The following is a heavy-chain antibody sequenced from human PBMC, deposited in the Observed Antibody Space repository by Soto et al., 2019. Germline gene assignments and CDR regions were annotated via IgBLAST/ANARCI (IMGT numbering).Heavy chain of an antibody. D-gene: IGHD3-22*01. CDR1: GFTFSSYA. CDR2: ISGSGGST. J-gene: IGHJ4*02. CDR3: AKRHDSSGYYYDY. V-gene: IGHV3-23*01. Sequence: EVPLLESGGGLVQPGGSLRLSCAASGFTFSSYAMSWVRQAPGKGLEWVSDISGSGGSTYYADSVKGRFTISRDNSKDTLYLQMNSLRAEDTAVFYCAKRHDSSGYYYDYWGQGTLVTVSS.